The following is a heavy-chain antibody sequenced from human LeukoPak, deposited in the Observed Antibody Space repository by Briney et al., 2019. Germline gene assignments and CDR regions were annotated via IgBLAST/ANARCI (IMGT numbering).Heavy chain of an antibody. J-gene: IGHJ6*02. CDR2: IYTSGCT. Sequence: SETLSLTCTVSGGSISSYYWSWIRQPAGKGLEWIGRIYTSGCTNYNPPLKSRITMSVDTSKNQFSLKLSSVTAADTAVYYCARDAGYCSGGSCRYFRGYYYYGMDVWGQGTTVTVPS. CDR1: GGSISSYY. V-gene: IGHV4-4*07. D-gene: IGHD2-15*01. CDR3: ARDAGYCSGGSCRYFRGYYYYGMDV.